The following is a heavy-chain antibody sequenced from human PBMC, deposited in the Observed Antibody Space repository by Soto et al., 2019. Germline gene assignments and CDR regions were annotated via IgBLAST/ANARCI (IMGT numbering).Heavy chain of an antibody. V-gene: IGHV3-23*01. Sequence: DVQLLESGGGLVQPGGSLRLSCAGSGFIFSNYVMNWVRQAPGKGLEWVSTIRATDGTTNYADSVKGRFTISRDNSKNTLYLQMNSLRVEDTAVYYCTKNVDGLSSIFHCWGPGTLVTVSS. J-gene: IGHJ4*02. CDR2: IRATDGTT. CDR1: GFIFSNYV. CDR3: TKNVDGLSSIFHC.